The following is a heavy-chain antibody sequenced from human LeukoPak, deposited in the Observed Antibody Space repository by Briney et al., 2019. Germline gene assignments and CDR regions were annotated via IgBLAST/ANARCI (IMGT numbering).Heavy chain of an antibody. Sequence: GGSLRLSCAASGFTVSDNYMSWVRQAPGKGLEWVSVTYSGGSTYYADSVKGRFTISRDHSKNTLYLQMNSLRAEDTAVYYCARETYDYDSSGYYYYFDSWGQGTLVTVSS. D-gene: IGHD3-22*01. CDR1: GFTVSDNY. J-gene: IGHJ4*02. V-gene: IGHV3-53*01. CDR3: ARETYDYDSSGYYYYFDS. CDR2: TYSGGST.